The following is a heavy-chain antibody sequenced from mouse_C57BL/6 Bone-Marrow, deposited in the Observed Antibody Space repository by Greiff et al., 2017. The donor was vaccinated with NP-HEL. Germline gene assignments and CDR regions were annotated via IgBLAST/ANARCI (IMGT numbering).Heavy chain of an antibody. V-gene: IGHV1-64*01. CDR1: GYTFTSYW. CDR2: IHPNSGST. CDR3: ANFPDYDAEMDY. J-gene: IGHJ4*01. D-gene: IGHD2-4*01. Sequence: QVQLQQPGAELVKPGASVKLSCKASGYTFTSYWMHWVKQRPGQGLEWIGMIHPNSGSTNYNEKFKSKATLTVDKSSSTAYMQLSSLTSEDSAVYYCANFPDYDAEMDYWGQGTSVTVSS.